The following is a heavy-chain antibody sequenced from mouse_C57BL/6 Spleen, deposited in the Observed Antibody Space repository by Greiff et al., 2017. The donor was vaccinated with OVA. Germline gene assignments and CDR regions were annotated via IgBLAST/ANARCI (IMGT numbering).Heavy chain of an antibody. J-gene: IGHJ1*03. CDR2: IHPNSGST. Sequence: QVQLQQPGAELVKPGASVKLSCKASGYTFTSYWMHWVKQRPGQGLEWIGMIHPNSGSTNYNEKFKSKATLTVDKSSSTAYMQRCILTSEDSAVYYCARSPTTVVAPGYFDVWGTGTTVTVSS. CDR1: GYTFTSYW. D-gene: IGHD1-1*01. CDR3: ARSPTTVVAPGYFDV. V-gene: IGHV1-64*01.